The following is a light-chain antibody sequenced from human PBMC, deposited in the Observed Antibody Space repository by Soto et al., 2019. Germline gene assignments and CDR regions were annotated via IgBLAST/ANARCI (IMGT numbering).Light chain of an antibody. CDR2: DAS. CDR1: QSVGSS. CDR3: QQAASFPIT. V-gene: IGKV3-11*01. J-gene: IGKJ5*01. Sequence: IVLTQSPATLSLSPGERATLSCRASQSVGSSLAWYQQKPGQAPRLLIYDASNRATGIPARFSGSGSGTDFTLTISSLEPEDFATYYCQQAASFPITFGQGTRLEIK.